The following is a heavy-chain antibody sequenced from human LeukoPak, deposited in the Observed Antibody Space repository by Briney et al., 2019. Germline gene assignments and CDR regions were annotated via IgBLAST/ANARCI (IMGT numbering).Heavy chain of an antibody. CDR2: IIPILGIA. Sequence: SVKVSCKASGGTFSSYAISWVRQAPGQGLEWMGRIIPILGIANYAQKFQGRVTITADKSTSTAYMELSSLRSEDTAVYYCARDAGYYDSSGYYSIFGFDCWGQGTLVTVSS. CDR1: GGTFSSYA. J-gene: IGHJ4*02. V-gene: IGHV1-69*04. CDR3: ARDAGYYDSSGYYSIFGFDC. D-gene: IGHD3-22*01.